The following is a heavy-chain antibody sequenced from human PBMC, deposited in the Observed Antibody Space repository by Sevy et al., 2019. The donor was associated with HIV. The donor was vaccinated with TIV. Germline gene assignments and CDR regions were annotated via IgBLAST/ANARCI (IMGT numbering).Heavy chain of an antibody. CDR3: ARGGCSSTRCYQVGDWFDS. CDR2: INQDGSEK. CDR1: GFIFSSYW. Sequence: GGSLRLSCAASGFIFSSYWMSWVRQAPGKGLEWVANINQDGSEKHYADSVKGRFSISRANAKNSLYVQMKSLRADDTAVYYCARGGCSSTRCYQVGDWFDSWGQGALVTVSS. D-gene: IGHD2-2*01. V-gene: IGHV3-7*01. J-gene: IGHJ5*01.